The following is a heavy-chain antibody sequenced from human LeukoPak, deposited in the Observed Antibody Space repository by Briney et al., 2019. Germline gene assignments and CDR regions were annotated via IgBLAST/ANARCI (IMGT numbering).Heavy chain of an antibody. CDR3: ARDPPIRYFDWLPHYYYGMDV. CDR2: ISAYNGNT. CDR1: GYTFTSYG. Sequence: GASMKVSCKASGYTFTSYGISWVRQAPGQGLEWMGWISAYNGNTNYAQKLQGRVTMTTDTSTSTAYMELRSLRSDDTAVYYCARDPPIRYFDWLPHYYYGMDVWGKGTTVTVSS. V-gene: IGHV1-18*04. J-gene: IGHJ6*04. D-gene: IGHD3-9*01.